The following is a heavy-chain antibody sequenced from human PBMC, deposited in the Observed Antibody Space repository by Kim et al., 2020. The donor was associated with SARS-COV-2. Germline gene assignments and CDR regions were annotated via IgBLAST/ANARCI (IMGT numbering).Heavy chain of an antibody. Sequence: GGSLRLSCAASGFTFSSYWMSWVRQAPGKGLEWVANIKQDGSEKYYVDSVKGRFTISRDNAKNSLYLQMNSLRAEDTAVYYCARGPYDFWSGYKEGVDYWGQGTLVTVPS. CDR3: ARGPYDFWSGYKEGVDY. J-gene: IGHJ4*02. CDR1: GFTFSSYW. CDR2: IKQDGSEK. V-gene: IGHV3-7*01. D-gene: IGHD3-3*01.